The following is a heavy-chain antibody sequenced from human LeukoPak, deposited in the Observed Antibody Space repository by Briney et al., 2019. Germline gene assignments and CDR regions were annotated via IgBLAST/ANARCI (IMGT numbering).Heavy chain of an antibody. D-gene: IGHD3-22*01. J-gene: IGHJ4*02. Sequence: GGSLRLSCAASGFTCSNAWMSWVRQGPGKGLEWVGRIKSKTDGGTTDYAAPVKGRFTISRDDSKNTLYLQMNSLKTEDTAVYYCTARGDTYYYDSSGYHESYFDYWGQGTLVTVSS. CDR1: GFTCSNAW. CDR2: IKSKTDGGTT. CDR3: TARGDTYYYDSSGYHESYFDY. V-gene: IGHV3-15*01.